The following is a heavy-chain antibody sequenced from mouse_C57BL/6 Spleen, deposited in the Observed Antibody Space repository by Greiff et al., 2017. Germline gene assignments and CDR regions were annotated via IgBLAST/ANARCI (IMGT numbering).Heavy chain of an antibody. CDR3: ARSGYGIPYFDY. CDR2: IYPGSGST. CDR1: GYTFPSYW. D-gene: IGHD2-10*02. Sequence: QVHVKQPGAELVKPGASVKMSCKASGYTFPSYWITWVKQRPGQGLEWIGDIYPGSGSTNYNEKFKSKATLTVDTSSSTAYMQLSSLTSEDSAVYYCARSGYGIPYFDYWGQGTTLTVSS. V-gene: IGHV1-55*01. J-gene: IGHJ2*01.